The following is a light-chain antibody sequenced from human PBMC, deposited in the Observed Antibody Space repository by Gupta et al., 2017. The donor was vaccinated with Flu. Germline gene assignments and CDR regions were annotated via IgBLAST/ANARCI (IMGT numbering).Light chain of an antibody. V-gene: IGKV4-1*01. CDR2: WAS. Sequence: DIVMTHSPYSLAVSLGERATINCKSSQSVLYSSNNKNYLAWYQQKPGQPPKLLIYWASTRESGVPDRFSGSGSGTDFTLTISSLQAEDVAVYYCQQYYSTPWTFGQGTKVEIK. CDR1: QSVLYSSNNKNY. J-gene: IGKJ1*01. CDR3: QQYYSTPWT.